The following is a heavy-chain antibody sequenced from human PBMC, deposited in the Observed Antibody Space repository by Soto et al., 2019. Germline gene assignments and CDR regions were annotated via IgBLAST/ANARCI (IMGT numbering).Heavy chain of an antibody. J-gene: IGHJ6*02. CDR3: AREYYVGSGRPTDFHYYGLHV. CDR1: GYTFTSYN. Sequence: AASVKVSCKASGYTFTSYNMHWVRQAPGQGHEWMGIINPSGASTSYTQKLQGRVTMTRDTSTSTVYMELSSLRSEDTAVYYCAREYYVGSGRPTDFHYYGLHVWGQGTTVTLCS. V-gene: IGHV1-46*01. D-gene: IGHD3-10*01. CDR2: INPSGAST.